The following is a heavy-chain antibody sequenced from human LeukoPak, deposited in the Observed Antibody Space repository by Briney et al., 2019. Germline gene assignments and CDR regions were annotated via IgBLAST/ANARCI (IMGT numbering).Heavy chain of an antibody. V-gene: IGHV1-18*01. CDR1: GYTFTSYG. CDR2: ISAYNGNT. CDR3: ARAEYFDWVYWFDP. D-gene: IGHD3-9*01. J-gene: IGHJ5*02. Sequence: GASVKVSCKASGYTFTSYGISWVRQAPGQGLEWMGWISAYNGNTNYAQKLQGRVTMTTDTSTSTAYMELRSLRSDDTAVYYCARAEYFDWVYWFDPWGQGTLATVSS.